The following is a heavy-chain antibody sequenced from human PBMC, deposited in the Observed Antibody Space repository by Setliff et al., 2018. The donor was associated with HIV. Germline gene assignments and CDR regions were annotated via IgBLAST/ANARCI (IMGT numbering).Heavy chain of an antibody. CDR2: IRGSGSGDTT. D-gene: IGHD2-2*01. CDR1: GFIFSSYA. Sequence: GGSLRLSCTASGFIFSSYAMTWVRQAPGKGLEWVSTIRGSGSGDTTHYADFVKGRFTISRDDSKNTLYLQMNSLKTEDTAVYYCTTIVGFCSSTRCYSDYWGQGTLVTVSS. V-gene: IGHV3-23*01. CDR3: TTIVGFCSSTRCYSDY. J-gene: IGHJ4*02.